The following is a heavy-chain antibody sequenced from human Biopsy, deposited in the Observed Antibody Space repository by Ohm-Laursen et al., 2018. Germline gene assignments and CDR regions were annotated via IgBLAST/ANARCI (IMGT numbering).Heavy chain of an antibody. J-gene: IGHJ2*01. Sequence: SDTLSLTCNVSGDSISIYYWSWIRQPPGKGLEWIGYVYYTGSTDYNPSLQSRVTISVDTSKNHFPLRLRSVTPADTAIYYCARDRGYYSDRTVPGYFDLWGRGTLVTVSS. D-gene: IGHD3-22*01. CDR2: VYYTGST. CDR1: GDSISIYY. V-gene: IGHV4-59*01. CDR3: ARDRGYYSDRTVPGYFDL.